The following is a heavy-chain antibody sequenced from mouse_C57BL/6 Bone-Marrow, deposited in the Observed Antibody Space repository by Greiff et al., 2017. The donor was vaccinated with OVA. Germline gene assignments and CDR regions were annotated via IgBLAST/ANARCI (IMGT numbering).Heavy chain of an antibody. CDR3: ARAGILRSRGYYAMDY. CDR2: IDPNSGGT. V-gene: IGHV1-72*01. Sequence: VKLQQPGAELVKPGASVKLSCKASGYTFTSYWMHWVKQRPGRGLEWIGRIDPNSGGTKYNEKFKSKATLTVDKPSSTAYMQLSSLTSEDSAVYYCARAGILRSRGYYAMDYWGQGTSVTVSS. CDR1: GYTFTSYW. J-gene: IGHJ4*01. D-gene: IGHD1-1*01.